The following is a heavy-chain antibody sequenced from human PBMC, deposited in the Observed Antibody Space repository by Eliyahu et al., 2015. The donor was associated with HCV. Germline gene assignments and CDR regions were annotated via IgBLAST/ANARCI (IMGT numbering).Heavy chain of an antibody. J-gene: IGHJ4*02. V-gene: IGHV3-33*01. CDR3: AREVYCSSTSCYVLAAGGFDY. CDR2: XWYDGSNK. Sequence: QVQLVESGGGVVQPGRSLRLSCAASXFTFXSYGXXWLTQAPGKGLEWVAVXWYDGSNKYYADSVKGRFTISRDNSKNTLYLQMNSLRAEDTAVYYCAREVYCSSTSCYVLAAGGFDYWGQGTLVTVSS. CDR1: XFTFXSYG. D-gene: IGHD2-2*01.